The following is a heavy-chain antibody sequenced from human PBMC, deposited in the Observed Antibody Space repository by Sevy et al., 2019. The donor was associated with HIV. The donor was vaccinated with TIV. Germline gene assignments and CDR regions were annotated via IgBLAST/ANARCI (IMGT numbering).Heavy chain of an antibody. CDR1: GFTFSSYW. D-gene: IGHD3-22*01. V-gene: IGHV3-7*01. CDR3: ARHHYEEVYYGTSGYSMFMDV. Sequence: GGSLRLSCAASGFTFSSYWMSWVRQAPGKGLEWVANIKQDGSEKYYVDSVKGRFTISRDNAKNSLYLQMNSLRAEDTAVYYCARHHYEEVYYGTSGYSMFMDVWGQGTTVTVSS. J-gene: IGHJ6*02. CDR2: IKQDGSEK.